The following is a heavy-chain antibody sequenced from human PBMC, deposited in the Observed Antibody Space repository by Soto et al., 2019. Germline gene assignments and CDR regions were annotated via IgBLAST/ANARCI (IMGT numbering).Heavy chain of an antibody. J-gene: IGHJ4*02. CDR2: INSDGSST. CDR3: ARVGWFGELFSSY. V-gene: IGHV3-74*01. CDR1: GFTFSSYW. Sequence: EVQLVESGGGLVQPGGSLRLSCAASGFTFSSYWMHWVRQAPGKGLVWVSRINSDGSSTSYADSVKGRFTISRDNAKNTLYLQINSLRAEDTAVYYCARVGWFGELFSSYWGQGTLVTVSS. D-gene: IGHD3-10*01.